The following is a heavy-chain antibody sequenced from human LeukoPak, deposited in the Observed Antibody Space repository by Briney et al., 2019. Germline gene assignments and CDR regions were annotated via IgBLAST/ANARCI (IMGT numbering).Heavy chain of an antibody. CDR3: ASADSSSSWYPHYFDY. CDR1: GGSISSYY. V-gene: IGHV4-59*01. CDR2: IYYSGST. Sequence: PSETLSLTCTVSGGSISSYYWSWTRQPPGKGLEWIGYIYYSGSTNYNPSLKSRVTISVDTSKNQFSLKLSSVTAADTAVYYCASADSSSSWYPHYFDYWGQGTLVTVSS. J-gene: IGHJ4*02. D-gene: IGHD6-13*01.